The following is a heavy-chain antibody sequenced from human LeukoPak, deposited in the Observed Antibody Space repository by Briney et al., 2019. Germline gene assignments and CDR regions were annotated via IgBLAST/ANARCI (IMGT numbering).Heavy chain of an antibody. V-gene: IGHV1-69*04. CDR2: IIPIFGIA. D-gene: IGHD6-13*01. CDR1: GGTFSSYA. CDR3: ARGAAAGTLDY. J-gene: IGHJ4*02. Sequence: SVKVSCKASGGTFSSYAISWVRQAPGQGLEWMGRIIPIFGIANYAQKFQGGVTITADKSTSTAYMELSSLRSEDTAVYYCARGAAAGTLDYWGQGTLVTVSS.